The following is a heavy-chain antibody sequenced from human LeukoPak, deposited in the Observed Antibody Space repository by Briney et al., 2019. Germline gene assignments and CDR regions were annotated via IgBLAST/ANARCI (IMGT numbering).Heavy chain of an antibody. Sequence: GTSVKVSCRASGFTFTSSAVQWVRQVRGQRLEWIGWIVVGSGNTNYAQKFQERVTITRDMSTSTAYMKLSSLRSEDTAVYYCAAGNWNYRYYYYMDVWGKGTTVTVSS. V-gene: IGHV1-58*01. D-gene: IGHD1-7*01. J-gene: IGHJ6*03. CDR1: GFTFTSSA. CDR2: IVVGSGNT. CDR3: AAGNWNYRYYYYMDV.